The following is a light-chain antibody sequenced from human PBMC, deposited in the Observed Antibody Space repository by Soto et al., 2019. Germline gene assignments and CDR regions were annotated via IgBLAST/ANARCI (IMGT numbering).Light chain of an antibody. CDR3: SAYANSTSRI. Sequence: QSVLTQPASVSGSPGQSITISCAGTSGDVGGYNFVSWYQHHPGKAPQLISFEVTRRPSGVSSRFSGSKSGNTASLTISGLLAEDEAEYYCSAYANSTSRIFGGGTKLTVL. CDR2: EVT. CDR1: SGDVGGYNF. J-gene: IGLJ2*01. V-gene: IGLV2-14*01.